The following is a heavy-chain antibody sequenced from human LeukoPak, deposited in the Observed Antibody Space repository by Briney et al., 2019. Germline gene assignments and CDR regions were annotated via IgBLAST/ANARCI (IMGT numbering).Heavy chain of an antibody. CDR1: GFTFSSYD. Sequence: GGSLRLSCAASGFTFSSYDMHWVRQATGKGLEWVSAIDTAGDTYYPGSVKGRFTISRENARNSLYLQMSSLRAGDTAVYYCARVTSDSSGFAYYFDFWGQGTLVTVSS. J-gene: IGHJ4*02. CDR3: ARVTSDSSGFAYYFDF. V-gene: IGHV3-13*01. D-gene: IGHD3-22*01. CDR2: IDTAGDT.